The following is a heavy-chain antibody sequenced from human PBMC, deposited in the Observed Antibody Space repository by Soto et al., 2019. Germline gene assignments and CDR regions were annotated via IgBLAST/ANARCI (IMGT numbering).Heavy chain of an antibody. J-gene: IGHJ3*02. CDR3: AASYYAILTGHLAFDM. CDR1: GFAISDYY. Sequence: XSLRLCFTVSGFAISDYYMRWVRQAPGKGLEWLGYIYDSGSTNYNPSLKSRVTMSMDTSKTQFSLNLSSVTAAHTAVYFCAASYYAILTGHLAFDMWGHGTMVTVSS. CDR2: IYDSGST. V-gene: IGHV4-59*01. D-gene: IGHD3-9*01.